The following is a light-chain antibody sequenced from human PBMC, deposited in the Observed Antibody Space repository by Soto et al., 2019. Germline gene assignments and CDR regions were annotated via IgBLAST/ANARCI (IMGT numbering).Light chain of an antibody. V-gene: IGLV1-44*01. CDR1: SSNIGSNS. CDR2: SNN. Sequence: QSVLTQPPSVSGTPGQRVTISCSGSSSNIGSNSVNWYQQFPGTAPRLLIYSNNQRPSGVPDRFSGSKSGTSASLAISGLQSEDEADYYCAAWDDSLNGWVFGGGTKLTVL. CDR3: AAWDDSLNGWV. J-gene: IGLJ3*02.